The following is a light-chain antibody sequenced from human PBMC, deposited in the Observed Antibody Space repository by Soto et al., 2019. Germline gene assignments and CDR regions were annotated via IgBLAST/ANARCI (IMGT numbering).Light chain of an antibody. V-gene: IGKV3-15*01. J-gene: IGKJ1*01. CDR1: QSISDT. CDR2: GAS. CDR3: QQYNSFWP. Sequence: QSPRTLPVSPGGRAPLYCRASQSISDTLAWYQQKPGQAPRLLIHGASTRATGFPARFSGSGSGTDFTLTISSLQPDDLATYSCQQYNSFWPSGQGTQVDIK.